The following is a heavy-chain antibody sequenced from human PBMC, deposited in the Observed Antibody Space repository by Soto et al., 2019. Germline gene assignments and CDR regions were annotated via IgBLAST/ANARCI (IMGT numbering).Heavy chain of an antibody. D-gene: IGHD6-6*01. CDR3: ANPSVVVAARRGVFDY. Sequence: EVQLLESGGGLVQPGGSLRLSCAASGFTFSSYAMSWVRQAPGKGLEWVSAISGSGGSTYYADSVKGRFTISRDNSKNTLYLQMNSPRAEATAVYYCANPSVVVAARRGVFDYWGQGTLVTVSS. CDR2: ISGSGGST. J-gene: IGHJ4*02. V-gene: IGHV3-23*01. CDR1: GFTFSSYA.